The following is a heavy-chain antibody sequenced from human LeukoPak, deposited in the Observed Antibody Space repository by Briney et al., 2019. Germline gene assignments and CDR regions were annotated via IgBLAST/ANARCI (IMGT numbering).Heavy chain of an antibody. D-gene: IGHD3-22*01. CDR3: ARHPGVEYYYDSSGFYY. J-gene: IGHJ4*02. Sequence: GASVKVSCKASGYTFTSYGISWVRQAPGQGLEWMGWISAYNGNTNYAQKLQGRVTMTTDTSTSTAYMKLRSLRSDDTAVYYCARHPGVEYYYDSSGFYYWGQGTLVTVSS. CDR2: ISAYNGNT. V-gene: IGHV1-18*01. CDR1: GYTFTSYG.